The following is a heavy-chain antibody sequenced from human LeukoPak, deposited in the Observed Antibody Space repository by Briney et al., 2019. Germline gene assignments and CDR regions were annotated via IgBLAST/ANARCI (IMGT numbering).Heavy chain of an antibody. J-gene: IGHJ6*02. CDR3: ATRLPYYDMDV. Sequence: PGGSLRLSCAASGFTFSSYEMNWVRQAPGKGLEWVSFITASGDTIYYTDSVKGRFTISRDNAKNSLYLQMNSLRAEDSAIYYCATRLPYYDMDVWGQGTTVTVSS. CDR1: GFTFSSYE. V-gene: IGHV3-48*03. CDR2: ITASGDTI. D-gene: IGHD2-15*01.